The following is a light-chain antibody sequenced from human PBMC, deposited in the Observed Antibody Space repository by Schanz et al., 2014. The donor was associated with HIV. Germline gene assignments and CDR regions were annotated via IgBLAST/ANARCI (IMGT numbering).Light chain of an antibody. CDR1: SSNVGSNT. CDR2: ANN. J-gene: IGLJ2*01. Sequence: QSVLTQPPSASGTPGQRVTISCSGSSSNVGSNTVNWYQHLPGTAPKLLMYANNQRASGVPDRFSGSKSGTSASLAISGLRSEDEADYYCAAWDDSLSAPVFGGGTKLTVL. CDR3: AAWDDSLSAPV. V-gene: IGLV1-44*01.